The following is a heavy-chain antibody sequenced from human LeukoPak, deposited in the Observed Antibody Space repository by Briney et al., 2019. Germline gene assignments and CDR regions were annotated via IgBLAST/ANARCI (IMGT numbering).Heavy chain of an antibody. CDR2: TNPNSGGT. J-gene: IGHJ1*01. CDR1: GYTFTGYY. V-gene: IGHV1-2*02. CDR3: ASRDSSGPEYFQH. Sequence: ASVKVSCKASGYTFTGYYMHWVRQAPGQGLEWMGWTNPNSGGTNYAQKFQGRVTMTRDTSISTAYMELSRLRSDDTAVYYCASRDSSGPEYFQHWGQGTLVTVSS. D-gene: IGHD3-22*01.